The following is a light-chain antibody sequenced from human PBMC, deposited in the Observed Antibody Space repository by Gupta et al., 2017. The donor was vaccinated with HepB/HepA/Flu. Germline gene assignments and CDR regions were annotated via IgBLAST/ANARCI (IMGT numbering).Light chain of an antibody. CDR2: FGS. J-gene: IGKJ2*04. Sequence: EMVRARSTLSLLVTPGEPASISCRSSQSLLHSNGYNYLDWYLQKPGQSPQLLIYFGSNRASGVPARFSGSGSGTDFTLTISRVEAEDFGIYYCMQALQTPCSFGHGTKLEIK. CDR3: MQALQTPCS. V-gene: IGKV2-28*01. CDR1: QSLLHSNGYNY.